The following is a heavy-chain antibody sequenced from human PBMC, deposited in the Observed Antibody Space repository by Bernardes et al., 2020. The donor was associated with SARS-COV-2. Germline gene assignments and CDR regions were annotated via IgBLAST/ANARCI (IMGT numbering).Heavy chain of an antibody. CDR3: ARGPNYFDY. J-gene: IGHJ4*02. CDR2: IYYSGTT. V-gene: IGHV4-39*01. CDR1: GGSISSSSYY. Sequence: SETLSLTCTVSGGSISSSSYYWGWCRQPPGTGLEWIGSIYYSGTTFYNPSLKSRVSISVDTSKNQFSLKLSSVTAADTAVYYCARGPNYFDYWGQGTLVIVSS.